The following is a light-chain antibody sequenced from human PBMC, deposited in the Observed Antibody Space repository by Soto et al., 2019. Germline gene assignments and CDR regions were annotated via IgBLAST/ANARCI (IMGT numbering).Light chain of an antibody. CDR1: QSVSGY. CDR3: QQYGSSPTT. J-gene: IGKJ1*01. Sequence: IVLTQSSVTLSLSPGERPTLSCSARQSVSGYLAWYQQKPGQATRLLIYGTTIRATGVPARCSGSGSGTDFTLTISRQEHEDVAVYYCQQYGSSPTTFGRGTKVDIK. V-gene: IGKV3-20*01. CDR2: GTT.